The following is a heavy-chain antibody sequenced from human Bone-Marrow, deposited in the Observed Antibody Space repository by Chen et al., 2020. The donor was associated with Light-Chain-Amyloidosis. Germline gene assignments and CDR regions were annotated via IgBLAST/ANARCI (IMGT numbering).Heavy chain of an antibody. J-gene: IGHJ4*02. CDR2: ISRISSHI. CDR3: ARGGSYYYFDY. Sequence: EVQLVESGGGLVQPGGSLRLSWVASGFTCSSYTMNWVRQTPGRGLEWVSSISRISSHIYYADSMRGRFTISKDNAKNSLYLQMNNLRSEDTAVYYCARGGSYYYFDYWGQGILVTVSS. V-gene: IGHV3-21*01. D-gene: IGHD1-26*01. CDR1: GFTCSSYT.